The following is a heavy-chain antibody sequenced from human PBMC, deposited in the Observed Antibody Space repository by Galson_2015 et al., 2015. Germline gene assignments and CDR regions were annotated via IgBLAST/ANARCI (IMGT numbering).Heavy chain of an antibody. V-gene: IGHV3-11*01. J-gene: IGHJ4*02. D-gene: IGHD2-15*01. CDR1: GFTFSDYY. CDR2: IDTSTTII. CDR3: ARDCRGGRCYSDY. Sequence: SMRISCAASGFTFSDYYMRWLRQAPGKGLEWISYIDTSTTIINYADSVKGRFTISRDNAKNSLYLQMNSLTAEDTAVYYCARDCRGGRCYSDYWGQGSLVTVSS.